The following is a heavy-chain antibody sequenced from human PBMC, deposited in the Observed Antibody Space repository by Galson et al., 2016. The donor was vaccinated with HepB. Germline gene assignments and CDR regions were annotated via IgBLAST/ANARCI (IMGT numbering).Heavy chain of an antibody. CDR1: GYRFTSYW. Sequence: QSGAEVKKPGESLKISCKVSGYRFTSYWIGWVRHMPGKGLEWMGIIYPGDSDTRYSPSFQGQVTISADKSLSTAYLQWSSLKASDTAMYYCARLERYCTNGVCPTAEYWGQGTLVTVSS. J-gene: IGHJ4*02. CDR2: IYPGDSDT. V-gene: IGHV5-51*01. D-gene: IGHD2-8*01. CDR3: ARLERYCTNGVCPTAEY.